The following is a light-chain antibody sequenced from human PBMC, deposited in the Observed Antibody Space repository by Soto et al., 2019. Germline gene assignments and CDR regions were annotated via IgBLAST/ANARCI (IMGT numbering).Light chain of an antibody. CDR3: QQSYSTPPT. Sequence: DIQMTQSPSALSASVGDRVTITCRASQTIRNYLNWYQQKPGKAPKLLIYATSNLQGGVPSRFSGSTSGTDFTLTIRTMQPEDLATYYCQQSYSTPPTFGQGTKVQIK. CDR1: QTIRNY. V-gene: IGKV1-39*01. J-gene: IGKJ1*01. CDR2: ATS.